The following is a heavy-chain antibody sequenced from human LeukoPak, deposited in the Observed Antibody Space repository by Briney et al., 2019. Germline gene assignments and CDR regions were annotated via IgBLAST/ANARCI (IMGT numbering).Heavy chain of an antibody. CDR3: ARVGSGSYYNFDY. J-gene: IGHJ4*02. CDR2: MNPNSGNT. V-gene: IGHV1-8*01. Sequence: GASVKVSCKASGYTFTSYDINWVRQATGQGLEWMGWMNPNSGNTGYAQKFQGRVTMTRDTSISTAYMGLSRLRSDDTAVYYCARVGSGSYYNFDYWGQGTLVTVSS. D-gene: IGHD3-10*01. CDR1: GYTFTSYD.